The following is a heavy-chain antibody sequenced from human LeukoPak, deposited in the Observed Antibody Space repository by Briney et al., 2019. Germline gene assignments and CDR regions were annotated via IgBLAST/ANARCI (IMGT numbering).Heavy chain of an antibody. CDR1: GFTFSSYW. CDR3: ARDRLRYFDWLLTEDDY. Sequence: GGSLRLPCAASGFTFSSYWMSWVRQAPGKGLEWVANIKQDGSEKYYVDSVKGRFTISRDNAKNSLYLQMNSLRAEDTAVYYCARDRLRYFDWLLTEDDYWGQGTLVTVSS. V-gene: IGHV3-7*01. J-gene: IGHJ4*02. CDR2: IKQDGSEK. D-gene: IGHD3-9*01.